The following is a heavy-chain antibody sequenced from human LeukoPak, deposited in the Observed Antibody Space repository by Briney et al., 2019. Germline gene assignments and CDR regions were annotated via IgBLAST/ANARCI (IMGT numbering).Heavy chain of an antibody. V-gene: IGHV4-39*01. CDR3: ARLGAGPTYYDFWSGYSSFYFDY. D-gene: IGHD3-3*01. Sequence: SETLSLTCTVSGGSTSSSNFCWGWIRQPPGMGLEWIGGIHYSGNTYYNPSLKSRVTISIDTSENQFSLKLSSVTAADTAVYYCARLGAGPTYYDFWSGYSSFYFDYWGQGTLVTVSS. CDR2: IHYSGNT. CDR1: GGSTSSSNFC. J-gene: IGHJ4*02.